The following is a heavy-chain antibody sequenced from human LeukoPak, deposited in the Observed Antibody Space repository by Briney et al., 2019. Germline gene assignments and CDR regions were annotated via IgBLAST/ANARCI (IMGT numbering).Heavy chain of an antibody. CDR2: ISSSGSTI. CDR1: GFTFSDYY. Sequence: PGGSLRLSCAASGFTFSDYYMSWIRQAPGKGLEWVSYISSSGSTIYYADSVKGRFTISRDNAKNSLYLQMNSLRAEDTAVYYCAKGREAYSGSYTPFDCWGQGTLVTVSS. V-gene: IGHV3-11*04. CDR3: AKGREAYSGSYTPFDC. J-gene: IGHJ4*02. D-gene: IGHD1-26*01.